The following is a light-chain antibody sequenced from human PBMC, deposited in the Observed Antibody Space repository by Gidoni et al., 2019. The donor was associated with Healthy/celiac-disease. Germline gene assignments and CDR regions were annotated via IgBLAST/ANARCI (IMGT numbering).Light chain of an antibody. CDR3: QQYDNLPALT. J-gene: IGKJ4*01. CDR1: QDISNY. CDR2: DAS. V-gene: IGKV1-33*01. Sequence: DIQMTQSPSSLSASVGDRVTITCRASQDISNYLNWYQQKPGKASKLLIYDASNLETGVPSRFSGSGSGTDFTFTISSLQPEDIATYYCQQYDNLPALTFGGGTKVEIK.